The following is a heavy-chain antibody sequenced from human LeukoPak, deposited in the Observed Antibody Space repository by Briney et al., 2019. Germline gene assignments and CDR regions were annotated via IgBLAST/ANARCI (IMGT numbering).Heavy chain of an antibody. J-gene: IGHJ4*02. D-gene: IGHD3-22*01. CDR3: AKDTSYYDSSGYAI. CDR1: GFTFSSYA. CDR2: ISGSGGST. Sequence: GSLRLSCAASGFTFSSYAMGWVRQAPGKGLEWVSAISGSGGSTYYADSVKGRFTISRDNSKNTLYLQMNSLRAEDTAVYYCAKDTSYYDSSGYAIWGQGTLVTVSS. V-gene: IGHV3-23*01.